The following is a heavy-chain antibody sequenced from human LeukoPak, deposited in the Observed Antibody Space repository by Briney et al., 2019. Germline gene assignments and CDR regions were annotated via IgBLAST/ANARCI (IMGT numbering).Heavy chain of an antibody. J-gene: IGHJ4*02. V-gene: IGHV4-30-4*01. Sequence: PSETLSLTCTVSGGSISSGDYYWSWIRQPPGKGLGWIGYIYYSGSTYYNPSLKSRVTISVDTSKNQFSLKLSSVTAADTAVYYCARVSPSRYERVDYWGQGTLVTVFS. CDR3: ARVSPSRYERVDY. CDR1: GGSISSGDYY. D-gene: IGHD1-14*01. CDR2: IYYSGST.